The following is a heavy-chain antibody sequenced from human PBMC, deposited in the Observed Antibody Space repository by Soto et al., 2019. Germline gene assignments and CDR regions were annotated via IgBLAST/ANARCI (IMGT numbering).Heavy chain of an antibody. J-gene: IGHJ1*01. Sequence: GGALRLSLVAAGFPCSSYWMHWILQVPGKGLMWLSQIGSDGRPTTYTDSVKGRFTISRDNARNTLYLKMNSLRADDTAMYSCVRDYDSSGFNSGHWGQGTLVTVSS. D-gene: IGHD3-22*01. CDR2: IGSDGRPT. CDR3: VRDYDSSGFNSGH. V-gene: IGHV3-74*03. CDR1: GFPCSSYW.